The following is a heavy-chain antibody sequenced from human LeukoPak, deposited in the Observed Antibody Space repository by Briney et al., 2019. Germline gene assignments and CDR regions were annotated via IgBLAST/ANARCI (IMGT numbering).Heavy chain of an antibody. Sequence: GGSLRLSCAASGFTFSSYSMNWVRQAPGKGLEWVANIKQDGSEKYYVDSVKGRFTISRDNAKNSLYLQMNSLRAEDTAVYYCARDGYTYDYWGQGTLVTVSS. V-gene: IGHV3-7*01. J-gene: IGHJ4*02. CDR1: GFTFSSYS. D-gene: IGHD5-24*01. CDR2: IKQDGSEK. CDR3: ARDGYTYDY.